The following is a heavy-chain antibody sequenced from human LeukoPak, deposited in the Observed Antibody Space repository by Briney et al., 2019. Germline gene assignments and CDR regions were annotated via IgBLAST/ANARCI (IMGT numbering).Heavy chain of an antibody. V-gene: IGHV4-34*01. D-gene: IGHD5-18*01. J-gene: IGHJ5*02. Sequence: SETLSLTCAVYGGSFSGYYWSWIRQPPGKGLEWIGEINHSGSTNYNPSLKSRVTISVDTSKNQFSLKLSSVTAADTAVCYCARGKGYSYGYFWFDPWGQGTLVTVSS. CDR3: ARGKGYSYGYFWFDP. CDR1: GGSFSGYY. CDR2: INHSGST.